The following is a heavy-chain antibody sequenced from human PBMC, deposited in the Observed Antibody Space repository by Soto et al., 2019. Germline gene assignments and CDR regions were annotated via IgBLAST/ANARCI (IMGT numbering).Heavy chain of an antibody. Sequence: QVQLVQSGAEVKKPGSSVKVSCKASGDTLNNYAINWVRQAPGRGLEWMGGILPIFKTPTYAQKFQGRVTIAADESTSTAYMEVSSLRSDDTAVYFCATLASGGYFFQYWGQGTLVTVSS. J-gene: IGHJ4*02. CDR2: ILPIFKTP. CDR1: GDTLNNYA. V-gene: IGHV1-69*01. D-gene: IGHD5-12*01. CDR3: ATLASGGYFFQY.